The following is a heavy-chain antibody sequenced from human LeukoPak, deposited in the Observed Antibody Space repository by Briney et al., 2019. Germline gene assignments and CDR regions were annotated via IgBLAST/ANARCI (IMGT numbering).Heavy chain of an antibody. J-gene: IGHJ3*02. CDR3: AKGGLVHAFDI. CDR2: ISYDGSNK. Sequence: QSGGSLRLSCAASGFTFSSYAMHWVRQAPGKGLEWVAIISYDGSNKYYAESVKGRLTISRDNSKSTLYLQMNSLRAEDTAVYYCAKGGLVHAFDIWGQGTMVTVSS. D-gene: IGHD3-22*01. CDR1: GFTFSSYA. V-gene: IGHV3-30*04.